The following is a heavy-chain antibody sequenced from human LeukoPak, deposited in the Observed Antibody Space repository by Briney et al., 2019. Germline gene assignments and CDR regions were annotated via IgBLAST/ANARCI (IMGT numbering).Heavy chain of an antibody. J-gene: IGHJ4*02. Sequence: ASVKVSCKASGYTFTGYYMHWVRQAPGQGLEWMGWINPNSGGTNYAQKFQGRVTMTRDTSISTAYMELSRLRSGDTAVYYCARDPIQYHGSGSSDFDYWGQGTLVTVSS. D-gene: IGHD3-10*01. CDR1: GYTFTGYY. CDR2: INPNSGGT. V-gene: IGHV1-2*02. CDR3: ARDPIQYHGSGSSDFDY.